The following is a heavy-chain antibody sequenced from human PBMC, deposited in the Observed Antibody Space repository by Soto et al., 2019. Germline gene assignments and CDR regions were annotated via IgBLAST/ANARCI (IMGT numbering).Heavy chain of an antibody. V-gene: IGHV4-34*01. CDR2: INHSGST. J-gene: IGHJ4*02. CDR3: ARGRRAYQLLHLYY. Sequence: QVQLQQWGAGLLKPSETMSLPCAVYGGSCSGYYWSWIRQPPGKGLEWIGEINHSGSTNYNPSLKSRVNISVDTSKNQFSLKLSSVTAADTAVYYCARGRRAYQLLHLYYWGQGTLVTFSS. CDR1: GGSCSGYY. D-gene: IGHD2-2*02.